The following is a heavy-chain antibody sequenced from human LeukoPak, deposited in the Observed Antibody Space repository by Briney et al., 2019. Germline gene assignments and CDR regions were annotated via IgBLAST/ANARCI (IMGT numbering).Heavy chain of an antibody. Sequence: PGGSLRLSCAASGFTFSSYSMNWVRRAPGKGLEWVSSISSSSSYIYYADSVKGRFTISRDNAKNSLYLQMNSLRAEDTAVYYCARDPTRYSSSWYVLETSYPDWYFDLWGRGTLVTVSS. V-gene: IGHV3-21*01. CDR3: ARDPTRYSSSWYVLETSYPDWYFDL. CDR2: ISSSSSYI. D-gene: IGHD6-13*01. CDR1: GFTFSSYS. J-gene: IGHJ2*01.